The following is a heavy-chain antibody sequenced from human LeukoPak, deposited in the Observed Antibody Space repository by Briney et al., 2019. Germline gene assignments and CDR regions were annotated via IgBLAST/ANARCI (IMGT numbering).Heavy chain of an antibody. D-gene: IGHD3-9*01. CDR2: ITSGGGYT. CDR1: GFTFSTYN. CDR3: ARGHYDVLTSSYKWTPDY. J-gene: IGHJ4*02. V-gene: IGHV3-21*06. Sequence: GGSLRLSCAASGFTFSTYNMNWVRQAQGKGLEWVSSITSGGGYTYYADSVKGRFTTSRDDAKNSLSLRLDSLRAEDTAVYYCARGHYDVLTSSYKWTPDYWGQGTLVTVSS.